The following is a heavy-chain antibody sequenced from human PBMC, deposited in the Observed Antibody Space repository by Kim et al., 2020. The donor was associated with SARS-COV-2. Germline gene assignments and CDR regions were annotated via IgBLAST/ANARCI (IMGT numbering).Heavy chain of an antibody. D-gene: IGHD1-1*01. Sequence: SETLSLTCAVYAGSFSGHYWNWIRQSPGVGLEWVGEISHSGTTKYNPSLQSRVTLSVDTSKNQFSLKLTAVTAADTAVYYCARLSPSSGVDWWGQGTPVT. CDR2: ISHSGTT. CDR3: ARLSPSSGVDW. V-gene: IGHV4-34*01. CDR1: AGSFSGHY. J-gene: IGHJ4*02.